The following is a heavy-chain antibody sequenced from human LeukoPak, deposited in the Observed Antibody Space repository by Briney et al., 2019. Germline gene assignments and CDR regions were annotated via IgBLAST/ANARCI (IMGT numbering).Heavy chain of an antibody. D-gene: IGHD6-13*01. CDR3: SKDLGNDIAGAGTI. CDR2: ISGSGGST. Sequence: GGSLRLSCAASGFTFSSYAMSWVRQAPGKGLEWVSAISGSGGSTYYADSVKGRFTISRDNSKNTLYLQMNSLRAEDTAVYYWSKDLGNDIAGAGTIWGQGTLVNVPS. CDR1: GFTFSSYA. V-gene: IGHV3-23*01. J-gene: IGHJ4*02.